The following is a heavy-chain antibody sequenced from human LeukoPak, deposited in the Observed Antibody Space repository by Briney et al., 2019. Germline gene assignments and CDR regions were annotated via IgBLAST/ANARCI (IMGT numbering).Heavy chain of an antibody. D-gene: IGHD6-19*01. CDR3: ARDRASSGWYGVGFDP. Sequence: SETLSLTCTVSGGSISGYYWSWLRQPPGKGLEWIGYINYSGNTNYNPSLKSRVTISLDTSNNQFSLKLSSVTAADTAVYYCARDRASSGWYGVGFDPWGQGTLVTVSS. V-gene: IGHV4-59*01. J-gene: IGHJ5*02. CDR2: INYSGNT. CDR1: GGSISGYY.